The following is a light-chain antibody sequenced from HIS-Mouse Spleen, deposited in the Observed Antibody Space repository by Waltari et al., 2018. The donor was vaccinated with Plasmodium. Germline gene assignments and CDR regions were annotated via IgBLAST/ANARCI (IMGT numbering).Light chain of an antibody. CDR1: QSVSSSY. V-gene: IGKV3-20*01. Sequence: EIALMQSPGTLSLSPGERATLSCRASQSVSSSYLAWYQQKPGQAPRLLIYGASSRATGIPDRFSGSGSGTDFTLTISRLEPEDFAVYYCQQYGSSPLTFGGGTKVEIK. J-gene: IGKJ4*01. CDR2: GAS. CDR3: QQYGSSPLT.